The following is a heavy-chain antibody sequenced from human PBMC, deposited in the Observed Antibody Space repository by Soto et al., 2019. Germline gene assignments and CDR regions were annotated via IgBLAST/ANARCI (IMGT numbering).Heavy chain of an antibody. V-gene: IGHV3-9*01. CDR1: GFPFGVYA. Sequence: GGSLTLSCAASGFPFGVYAIHGVRQAPGKGLEWVSGISWNSGSIGYADSVKGRFTISRDNAKNSLYLQMNSLRAEDTALYYCAGLGDYFDYWGQGTLVTVSS. CDR3: AGLGDYFDY. CDR2: ISWNSGSI. D-gene: IGHD3-10*01. J-gene: IGHJ4*02.